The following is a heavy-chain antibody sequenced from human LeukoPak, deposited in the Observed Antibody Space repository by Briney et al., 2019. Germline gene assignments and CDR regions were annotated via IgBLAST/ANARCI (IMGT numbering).Heavy chain of an antibody. D-gene: IGHD3-22*01. CDR2: IRYDGHNK. CDR1: GISFSSFC. V-gene: IGHV3-30*02. CDR3: AKSQNYYDNSGYYYLDY. J-gene: IGHJ4*02. Sequence: PGGSLRLSCAASGISFSSFCMHWVRQAPGKGLEWVTFIRYDGHNKYYADSVKGRFTISRDNSKNTLYLQMNSLRPEDTAVYYCAKSQNYYDNSGYYYLDYWGQGNLVTVSS.